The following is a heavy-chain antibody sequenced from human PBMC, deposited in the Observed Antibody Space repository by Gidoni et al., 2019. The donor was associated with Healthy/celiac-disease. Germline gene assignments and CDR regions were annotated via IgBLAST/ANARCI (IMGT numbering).Heavy chain of an antibody. Sequence: QVQLVQSGAEVKKPGSSVKVSCKASGGTFSSYAISWVRQAPGQGLEWMGVIIPIFGTANYAQKFQGRVTITADESTSTAYMELSSLRSEDTAVYYCARDRTDYGDYVPHNYYGMDVWGQGTTVTVSS. CDR3: ARDRTDYGDYVPHNYYGMDV. CDR1: GGTFSSYA. D-gene: IGHD4-17*01. CDR2: IIPIFGTA. V-gene: IGHV1-69*01. J-gene: IGHJ6*02.